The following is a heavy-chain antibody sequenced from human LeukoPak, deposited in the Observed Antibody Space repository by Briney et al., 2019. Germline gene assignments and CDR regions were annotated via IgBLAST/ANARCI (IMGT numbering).Heavy chain of an antibody. CDR2: ISSSGSTI. CDR3: ARDTGWYYYDT. V-gene: IGHV3-48*04. J-gene: IGHJ4*02. D-gene: IGHD3-22*01. Sequence: PGGSLRLSCAASGFTFSSYSMNWVRQAPGKGLERVSYISSSGSTIYYADSVKGRFTISRDNAKNSLYLQMNSLRAEDTAVYYCARDTGWYYYDTWGQGTLVTVSS. CDR1: GFTFSSYS.